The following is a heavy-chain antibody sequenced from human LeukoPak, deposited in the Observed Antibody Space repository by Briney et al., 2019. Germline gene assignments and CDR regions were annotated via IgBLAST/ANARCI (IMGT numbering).Heavy chain of an antibody. CDR2: IYPGDSDT. V-gene: IGHV5-51*01. J-gene: IGHJ3*02. CDR1: GYSFTGYW. Sequence: GESLQISCKGSGYSFTGYWIGWVRQLPGKGLEWMGIIYPGDSDTRYSPSFQGQVTISADKSISTAYLHWSSLKASDTAMYYCARHLGESAFDAFDIWSQGTMVTVSS. CDR3: ARHLGESAFDAFDI. D-gene: IGHD3-16*01.